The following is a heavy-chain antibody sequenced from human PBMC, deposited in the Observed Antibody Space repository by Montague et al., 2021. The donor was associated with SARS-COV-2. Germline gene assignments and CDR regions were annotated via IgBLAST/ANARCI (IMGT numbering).Heavy chain of an antibody. CDR1: GGSISSSNW. CDR2: IYHSGST. V-gene: IGHV4-4*02. J-gene: IGHJ3*02. D-gene: IGHD4-17*01. CDR3: AMRGGALDAFDI. Sequence: SETLSLTCAVSGGSISSSNWWNWVRQPPGKGLEWIGEIYHSGSTYYNPSLKSRVTISVDTSKNQFSLKLSSVTAADTAVYYCAMRGGALDAFDIWGQGTMVIVSS.